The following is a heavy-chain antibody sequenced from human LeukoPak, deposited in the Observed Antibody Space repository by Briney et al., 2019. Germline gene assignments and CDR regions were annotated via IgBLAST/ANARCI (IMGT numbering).Heavy chain of an antibody. CDR1: GFTVSSNY. Sequence: GGSLRLSCAASGFTVSSNYMSWVRQAPGKGLEWVSVIYSGGSTYYADSVKGRFTISRDHSKNTLYLQMNSLRAEDTAVYYCAREYYYDSSGYYDYWGQGTLVTVSS. CDR3: AREYYYDSSGYYDY. J-gene: IGHJ4*02. V-gene: IGHV3-53*01. CDR2: IYSGGST. D-gene: IGHD3-22*01.